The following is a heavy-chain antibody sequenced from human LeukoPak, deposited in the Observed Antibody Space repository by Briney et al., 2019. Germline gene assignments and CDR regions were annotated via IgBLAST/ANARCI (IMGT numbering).Heavy chain of an antibody. CDR3: ERGQLGDTIDY. V-gene: IGHV1-2*02. Sequence: ASVKVSCKASGYTFTGYNMHWGRQAPGQGLEWRGWVNPNSGGTNYAQKFQVRVTMTRDTSISTAYMELSRLRSDDTAVYYCERGQLGDTIDYWGEGSLVTVSS. J-gene: IGHJ4*02. D-gene: IGHD6-6*01. CDR1: GYTFTGYN. CDR2: VNPNSGGT.